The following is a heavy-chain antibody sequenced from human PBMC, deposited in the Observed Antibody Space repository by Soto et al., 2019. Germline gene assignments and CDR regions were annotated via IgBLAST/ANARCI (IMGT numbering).Heavy chain of an antibody. J-gene: IGHJ4*01. V-gene: IGHV3-30-3*01. CDR1: GFTFSTYT. D-gene: IGHD3-3*01. CDR2: ISYDGSNK. Sequence: PGGSLRLSCAASGFTFSTYTMHWVRQAPGKGLEWVAVISYDGSNKYYADSVKGRFTISRDNSKNTLYLQMNSLRAEDTAVYYCARGNTYDFWGGTPDYWGQGTLVTVSS. CDR3: ARGNTYDFWGGTPDY.